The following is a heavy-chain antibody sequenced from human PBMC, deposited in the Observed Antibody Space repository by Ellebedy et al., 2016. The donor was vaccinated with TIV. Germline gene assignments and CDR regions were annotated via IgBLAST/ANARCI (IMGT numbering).Heavy chain of an antibody. Sequence: GGSLRLXXAASGFTFSSSYMSWVRQAPGKGLEWVSVIYAGGTTYYTGSVKGRFTISRDNAKNSLYLQMNSLRAEDTAVYYCARVGGEYYYYYYYMDVWGKGTTVTVSS. CDR3: ARVGGEYYYYYYYMDV. D-gene: IGHD4-23*01. CDR2: IYAGGTT. V-gene: IGHV3-53*01. CDR1: GFTFSSSY. J-gene: IGHJ6*03.